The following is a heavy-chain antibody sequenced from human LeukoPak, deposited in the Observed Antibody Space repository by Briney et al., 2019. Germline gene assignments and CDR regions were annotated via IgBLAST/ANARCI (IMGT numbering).Heavy chain of an antibody. D-gene: IGHD3-22*01. J-gene: IGHJ4*02. V-gene: IGHV5-51*01. CDR2: IYPGDSDT. CDR3: TRQGVYYSDSSAYYY. CDR1: GYRFTNYW. Sequence: GESLKISCKGSGYRFTNYWIAWVRQIPGKGLELMGRIYPGDSDTRYSPSFQGQVTISADKSITTAYLQWNSLKASDTAKYYCTRQGVYYSDSSAYYYWGQGTLVTVSS.